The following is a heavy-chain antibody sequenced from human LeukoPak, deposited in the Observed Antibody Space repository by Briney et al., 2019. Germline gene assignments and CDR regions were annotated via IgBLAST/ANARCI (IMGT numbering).Heavy chain of an antibody. D-gene: IGHD3-16*01. CDR1: GFIFHTYW. CDR3: ARDISTHLNSYTYLDAFDI. CDR2: INQDGITK. V-gene: IGHV3-7*01. J-gene: IGHJ3*02. Sequence: GGSLKLSCTASGFIFHTYWMTWVRQAPGKGLEWVANINQDGITKHYLDSVKGRFTISRDNAENSLYLQLNSLRAEDTAVYYCARDISTHLNSYTYLDAFDIWGQGTTVTVSS.